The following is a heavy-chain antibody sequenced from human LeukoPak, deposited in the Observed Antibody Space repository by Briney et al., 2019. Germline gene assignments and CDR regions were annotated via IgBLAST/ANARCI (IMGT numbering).Heavy chain of an antibody. J-gene: IGHJ1*01. CDR2: IQYDGSTK. D-gene: IGHD6-19*01. CDR1: GFSFSSYA. V-gene: IGHV3-30*02. Sequence: GGSLRLSCAASGFSFSSYAMHWVRQAPGKGLEWVTVIQYDGSTKGYADSVKGRFSISRDNSKNTLYLQMNSLRAEDTAVYYCANQGGWYWQYFHHWGQGTLVTVSS. CDR3: ANQGGWYWQYFHH.